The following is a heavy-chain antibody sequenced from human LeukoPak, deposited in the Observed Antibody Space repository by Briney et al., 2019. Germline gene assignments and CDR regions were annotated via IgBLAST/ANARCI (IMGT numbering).Heavy chain of an antibody. CDR1: GYSFTRYW. Sequence: GGSLRLSCKGSGYSFTRYWIGWVRQMPGKGLEWMGIIYPGDSDTRYSPSFQGQVTISADKSISTAYLQWSSLKASDTAMYYCARFNGDYVSYWGQGTLVTVSS. V-gene: IGHV5-51*01. CDR3: ARFNGDYVSY. J-gene: IGHJ4*02. D-gene: IGHD4-17*01. CDR2: IYPGDSDT.